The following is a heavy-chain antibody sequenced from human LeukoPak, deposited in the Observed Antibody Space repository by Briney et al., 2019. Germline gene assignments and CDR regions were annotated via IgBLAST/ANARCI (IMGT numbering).Heavy chain of an antibody. J-gene: IGHJ1*01. CDR3: AKDQVAGYYDSSGYSFQH. CDR2: ISGSGATT. Sequence: PGGSLRLSCAASGFTFSDYAMTWVRQAPGQGLEWVAAISGSGATTYYADSVKGRFTISRDNSKNTLYLQMNSLRAEDTAVYYCAKDQVAGYYDSSGYSFQHWGQGTLVTVSS. V-gene: IGHV3-23*01. D-gene: IGHD3-22*01. CDR1: GFTFSDYA.